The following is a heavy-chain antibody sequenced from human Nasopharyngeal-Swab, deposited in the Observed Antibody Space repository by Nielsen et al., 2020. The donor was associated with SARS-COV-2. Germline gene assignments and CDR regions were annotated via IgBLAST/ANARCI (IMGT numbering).Heavy chain of an antibody. Sequence: SETLSLTCTVSGGSISSGDYYWSWIRQPPGKGLEWIGYIYYSRSTYYNPSLKSRVTISVDTSKNQFSLKLSSVTAADTAVYYCARDHAGYYYDSSGAKENYFDYWGQGTLVTVSS. CDR2: IYYSRST. J-gene: IGHJ4*02. CDR3: ARDHAGYYYDSSGAKENYFDY. V-gene: IGHV4-30-4*01. CDR1: GGSISSGDYY. D-gene: IGHD3-22*01.